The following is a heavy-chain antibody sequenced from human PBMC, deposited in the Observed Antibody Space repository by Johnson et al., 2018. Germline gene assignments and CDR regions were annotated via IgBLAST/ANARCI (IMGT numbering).Heavy chain of an antibody. D-gene: IGHD6-6*01. J-gene: IGHJ6*03. CDR2: IYYSGST. V-gene: IGHV4-59*01. CDR3: ARVGGSSSAGYFYYYYMDV. Sequence: QVQLQESGPGLVKPSETLSLTCTVSGGSIRSYSWSWIRQPPGKGLEWIGYIYYSGSTNDNPSLKSRVTTSVDTSKNQFSLKLSSVTAADTAVYYCARVGGSSSAGYFYYYYMDVWGKGTTVTVSS. CDR1: GGSIRSYS.